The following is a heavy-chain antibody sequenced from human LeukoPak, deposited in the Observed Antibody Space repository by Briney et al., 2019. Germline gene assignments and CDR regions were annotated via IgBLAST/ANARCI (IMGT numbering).Heavy chain of an antibody. CDR1: GYTFTGYY. Sequence: GASVKVSCKASGYTFTGYYMHWVRQAPGQGLEWMGWINPNSGGTNYAQKFQGRVTMTRDTSIRTAYMELSRLRSDDTAVYYCARPIAAAAINWFDPWGQGTLVTVSS. CDR2: INPNSGGT. V-gene: IGHV1-2*02. J-gene: IGHJ5*02. CDR3: ARPIAAAAINWFDP. D-gene: IGHD6-13*01.